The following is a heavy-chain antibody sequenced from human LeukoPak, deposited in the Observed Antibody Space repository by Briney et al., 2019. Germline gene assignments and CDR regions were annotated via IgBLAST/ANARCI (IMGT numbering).Heavy chain of an antibody. CDR2: ISYDGSNK. V-gene: IGHV3-30*18. Sequence: PGGSLRLSCAASGFTFSSYGMHWVRQAPGKGLEWVAVISYDGSNKYYADSVKGRFTISRDNSKNTLYLQTNSLRAEDTAVYYCAKDLGDAVTADSGYFQHWGQGTLVTVSS. CDR1: GFTFSSYG. J-gene: IGHJ1*01. D-gene: IGHD2-21*02. CDR3: AKDLGDAVTADSGYFQH.